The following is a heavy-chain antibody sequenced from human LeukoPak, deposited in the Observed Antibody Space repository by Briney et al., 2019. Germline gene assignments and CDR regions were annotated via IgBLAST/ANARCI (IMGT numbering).Heavy chain of an antibody. CDR2: IYSGGST. CDR1: GFIVSTNY. CDR3: AKDAHPYGSGSYPFDY. J-gene: IGHJ4*02. V-gene: IGHV3-53*05. D-gene: IGHD3-10*01. Sequence: GGSLRLSCAASGFIVSTNYMSWVRQAPGKGLEWVSVIYSGGSTFYADSVKGRFIISRDKSKNTLYLQMNSLRPEDTAVYYCAKDAHPYGSGSYPFDYWGQGTLVTVSS.